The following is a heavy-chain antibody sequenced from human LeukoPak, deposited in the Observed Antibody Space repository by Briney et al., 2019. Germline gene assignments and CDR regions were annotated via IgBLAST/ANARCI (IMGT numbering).Heavy chain of an antibody. CDR3: ARDTDYHGNSNGGAFDI. Sequence: ASVKVSCKASGYTFSNYGFSWVRQAPGQGLEWMGWISTYNGNTDYAQKFQGRVTMTTDTSASTAYMELRSLRSDDTAVYYCARDTDYHGNSNGGAFDIWGQGTMVTVSS. J-gene: IGHJ3*02. CDR1: GYTFSNYG. D-gene: IGHD4-23*01. CDR2: ISTYNGNT. V-gene: IGHV1-18*01.